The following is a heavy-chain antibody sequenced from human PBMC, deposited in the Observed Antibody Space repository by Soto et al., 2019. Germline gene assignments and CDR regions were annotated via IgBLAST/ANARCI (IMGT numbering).Heavy chain of an antibody. CDR3: AREDGSYHNALDY. CDR2: IYYSGST. V-gene: IGHV4-30-4*01. CDR1: GGSISSGDYY. D-gene: IGHD1-26*01. J-gene: IGHJ4*02. Sequence: QVQLQESGPGLVKPSQTLSLTCTVSGGSISSGDYYWSWIRQPPGKGLEWIGYIYYSGSTYYNTSLKSRVTISVDTSKNQFSLKLSSVTAADTAVYYCAREDGSYHNALDYWGQGTLVTVSS.